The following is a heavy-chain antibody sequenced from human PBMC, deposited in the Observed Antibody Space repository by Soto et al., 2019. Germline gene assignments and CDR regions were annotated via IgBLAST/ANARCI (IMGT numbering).Heavy chain of an antibody. CDR3: AQTEDGGRSRTPAGWFDA. D-gene: IGHD2-15*01. Sequence: QVTLKESGPVLVNPTETLTLTCTVSGFSLSNAGMGVSWIRQPPGKALEWLAHIFSNDERRFSTSLKNRLTISKDTFNSQAVLIMTNVDPVDTATYYCAQTEDGGRSRTPAGWFDAWGNGILVTVSS. V-gene: IGHV2-26*01. CDR2: IFSNDER. J-gene: IGHJ5*01. CDR1: GFSLSNAGMG.